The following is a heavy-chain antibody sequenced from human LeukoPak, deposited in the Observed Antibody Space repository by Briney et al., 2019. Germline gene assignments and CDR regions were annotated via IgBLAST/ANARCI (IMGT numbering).Heavy chain of an antibody. CDR2: ISSSSSYI. CDR1: GFTLSSYS. V-gene: IGHV3-21*01. D-gene: IGHD4-17*01. J-gene: IGHJ4*02. CDR3: ARGHTAVTRHFDF. Sequence: GGSLRLSCAASGFTLSSYSMNWVRQAPGKGLEWVSCISSSSSYIYYADSVKGRFTISRDNAKNLLYLDMNSLRAEDTAVYYCARGHTAVTRHFDFWGQGTLVTVSS.